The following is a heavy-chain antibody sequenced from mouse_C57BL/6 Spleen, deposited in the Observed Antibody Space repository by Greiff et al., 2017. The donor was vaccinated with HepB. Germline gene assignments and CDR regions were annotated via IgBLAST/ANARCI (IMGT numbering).Heavy chain of an antibody. J-gene: IGHJ2*01. CDR1: GYTFTSYW. CDR3: ARDYGNYYVFFDY. V-gene: IGHV1-64*01. D-gene: IGHD2-1*01. CDR2: IHPNSGST. Sequence: QVQLQQPGAELVKPGASVKLSCKASGYTFTSYWMHWVKQRPGQGLEWIGMIHPNSGSTNYNEKFKSKTTLTVDKSSSTAYMQLSSLTSEDSADYYCARDYGNYYVFFDYWGQGTTLTVSS.